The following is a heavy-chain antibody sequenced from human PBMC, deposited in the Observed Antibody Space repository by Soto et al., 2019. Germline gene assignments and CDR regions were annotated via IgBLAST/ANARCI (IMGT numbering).Heavy chain of an antibody. CDR2: IIPIFGTA. J-gene: IGHJ2*01. D-gene: IGHD3-22*01. CDR3: ASNKYDSSAYYYWYLGL. Sequence: VAAVKVSCKASEDTFRNYAISWVRQAPGQGLEWMGGIIPIFGTANYAQKFQGRVTITADTSANTVYLELSSLRSEDTAVYYCASNKYDSSAYYYWYLGLWGRGTLVTVYS. V-gene: IGHV1-69*06. CDR1: EDTFRNYA.